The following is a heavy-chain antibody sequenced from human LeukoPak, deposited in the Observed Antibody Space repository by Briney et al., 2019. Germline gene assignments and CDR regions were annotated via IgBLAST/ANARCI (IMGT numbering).Heavy chain of an antibody. J-gene: IGHJ4*02. V-gene: IGHV3-73*01. CDR1: GFTFSGSA. CDR2: IRSKANSYAT. CDR3: AKDYCSGGSCYYFDY. Sequence: GGSLRLSCAASGFTFSGSAMHWVRQASGKGLEWVGRIRSKANSYATAYAASVKGRFTISRDDSKNTAYLQMNSLETDDTAVYYCAKDYCSGGSCYYFDYWGQGTLVTVSS. D-gene: IGHD2-15*01.